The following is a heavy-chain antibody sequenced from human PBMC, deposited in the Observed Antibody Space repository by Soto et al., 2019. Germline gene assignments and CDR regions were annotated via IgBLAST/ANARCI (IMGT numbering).Heavy chain of an antibody. Sequence: GESLKISCTASGFTFGDYAMSWFRQAPGKGLEWVGFIRSKAYGGTTEYAASVKGRFTISRDDSKSIAYLQMNSLKTEDTAVYYCTRAGYSSSWSRFYYYYYYMDVWGKGTTVTVSS. CDR3: TRAGYSSSWSRFYYYYYYMDV. J-gene: IGHJ6*03. V-gene: IGHV3-49*03. CDR1: GFTFGDYA. CDR2: IRSKAYGGTT. D-gene: IGHD6-13*01.